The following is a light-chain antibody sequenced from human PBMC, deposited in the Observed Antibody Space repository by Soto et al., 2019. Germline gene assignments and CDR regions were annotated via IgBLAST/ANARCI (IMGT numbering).Light chain of an antibody. CDR1: QGISSW. J-gene: IGKJ4*01. Sequence: DIQMTQSPSSVSASVGDRVSITCRASQGISSWLAWYQQKPGRAPKLLIYTGSSLQSGVPSRFSGTGSGTDFTLSISSLQHEDVATYYCQKANSFPLIFVGGTKVEIK. CDR3: QKANSFPLI. V-gene: IGKV1-12*01. CDR2: TGS.